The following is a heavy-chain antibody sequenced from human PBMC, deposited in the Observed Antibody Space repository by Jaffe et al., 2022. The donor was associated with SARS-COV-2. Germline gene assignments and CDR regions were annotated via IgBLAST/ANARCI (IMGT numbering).Heavy chain of an antibody. D-gene: IGHD3-10*01. CDR1: GFIFSNYA. Sequence: EVQLMESGGGLAQPGGSLRLSCSASGFIFSNYAVSWVRQAPGEGLEWVSAITHDGRTFYAASVRGRFSISRDNSKSALFLQMNSLRAEDTAVYHCVQESPYPSGRSPRFYYFDHWGQGALVTVSS. J-gene: IGHJ4*02. V-gene: IGHV3-23*01. CDR3: VQESPYPSGRSPRFYYFDH. CDR2: ITHDGRT.